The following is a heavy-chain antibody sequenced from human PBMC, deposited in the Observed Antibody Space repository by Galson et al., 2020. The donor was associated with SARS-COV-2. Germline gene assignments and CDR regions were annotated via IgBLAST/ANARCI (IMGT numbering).Heavy chain of an antibody. J-gene: IGHJ4*02. V-gene: IGHV3-30-3*01. CDR2: ITYDGSRK. Sequence: TGGSLRLSCAASGFSFSDHAMHWVRQAPGKGLEWVTVITYDGSRKHYADSVTGRFIISRDDSKNTLYLEMNNLRPEDTAVYYCGRERRGFYIEYWGQGTLVTVS. CDR3: GRERRGFYIEY. CDR1: GFSFSDHA.